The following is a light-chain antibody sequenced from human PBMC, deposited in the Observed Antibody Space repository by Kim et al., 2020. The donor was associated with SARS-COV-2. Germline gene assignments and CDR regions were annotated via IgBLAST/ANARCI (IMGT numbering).Light chain of an antibody. Sequence: GQSITISCTGTSSDIGAYNYVSWYQQHPGTAPKLMIYDVTKRPSGVSDRFSGTKSGNTASLTISGLQAEDEADYYCSSYASSVSYVFGTGTKVTVL. CDR3: SSYASSVSYV. J-gene: IGLJ1*01. V-gene: IGLV2-14*04. CDR1: SSDIGAYNY. CDR2: DVT.